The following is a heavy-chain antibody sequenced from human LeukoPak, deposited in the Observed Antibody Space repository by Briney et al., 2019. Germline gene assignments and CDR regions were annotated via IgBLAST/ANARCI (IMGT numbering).Heavy chain of an antibody. V-gene: IGHV3-21*05. CDR2: ISSSSSYT. Sequence: GGSLRLSCAASGFTFSSFVLNWVRQAPGKGLEWVSYISSSSSYTNYADSVKGRFTTSRDNAKNSLYLQMNSLRAEDTAVYYCARHLEEGWFDPWGQGTLVTVSS. CDR3: ARHLEEGWFDP. CDR1: GFTFSSFV. J-gene: IGHJ5*02. D-gene: IGHD5-24*01.